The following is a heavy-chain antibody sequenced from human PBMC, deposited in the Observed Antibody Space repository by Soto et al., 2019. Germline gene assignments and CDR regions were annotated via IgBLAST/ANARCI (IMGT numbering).Heavy chain of an antibody. J-gene: IGHJ4*02. V-gene: IGHV1-2*04. CDR3: ARDRGYCTNGVCYTFDY. CDR2: INPNSGGT. CDR1: GYTFTGYY. Sequence: ASVKVSCKASGYTFTGYYMHWVRQAPGQGLEWMGWINPNSGGTNYAQKFQGWVTMTRDTSISTAYMELSRLRSDDTAVYYCARDRGYCTNGVCYTFDYWGQGTLVTVSS. D-gene: IGHD2-8*01.